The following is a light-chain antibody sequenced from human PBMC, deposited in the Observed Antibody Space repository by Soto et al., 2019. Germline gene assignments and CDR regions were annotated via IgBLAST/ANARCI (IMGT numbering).Light chain of an antibody. J-gene: IGKJ2*01. CDR1: QSVNTY. CDR3: QQRSYWPPYT. CDR2: DAS. V-gene: IGKV3-11*01. Sequence: EIVLTQSPATLSLSPGERVTLSCRASQSVNTYLAWYQQKPGQAPRLLIYDASNRATGIPARCSGSGSGTDFTLTISSLEFGDSAVYYCQQRSYWPPYTFGQGTKVEIK.